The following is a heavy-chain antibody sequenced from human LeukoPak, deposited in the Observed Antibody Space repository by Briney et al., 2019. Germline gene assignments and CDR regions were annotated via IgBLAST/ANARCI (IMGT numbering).Heavy chain of an antibody. J-gene: IGHJ5*02. Sequence: GASVKVSCKASGYTFTGYYMHWVRQAPGQGLEWMGWINPNSGGTNYAQKFQGRVTMTRDTSISTAYMELSRLRSDDTAVYYCAYTSGYSSGWPNWFDPWGQGTLVTVSS. V-gene: IGHV1-2*02. CDR2: INPNSGGT. D-gene: IGHD6-19*01. CDR3: AYTSGYSSGWPNWFDP. CDR1: GYTFTGYY.